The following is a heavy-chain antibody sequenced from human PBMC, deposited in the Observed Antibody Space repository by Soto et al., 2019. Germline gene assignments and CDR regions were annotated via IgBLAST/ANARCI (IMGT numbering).Heavy chain of an antibody. J-gene: IGHJ3*02. Sequence: GGSLRLSSAASGFTFSSYAMHWVRQAPGKGLEWVAVISYDGSNKYYADSVKGRFTISRDNSKNTLYLQMNSLRAEDTAVYYCARDTTVVTPFRFAFDIWGRGTMVTVSS. D-gene: IGHD4-17*01. CDR1: GFTFSSYA. V-gene: IGHV3-30-3*01. CDR2: ISYDGSNK. CDR3: ARDTTVVTPFRFAFDI.